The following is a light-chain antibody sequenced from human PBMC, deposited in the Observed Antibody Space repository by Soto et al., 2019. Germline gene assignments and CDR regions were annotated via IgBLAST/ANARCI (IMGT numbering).Light chain of an antibody. CDR2: DAS. CDR1: QSVSMW. V-gene: IGKV1-5*01. CDR3: QQYNGYSTWT. J-gene: IGKJ1*01. Sequence: TQRTQSPSTLSASVRDTVSTTCLASQSVSMWLAWYQQKPGKAPKVLIWDASSLQRGVPSRFSGSGSGTDFTLTISCLQPDDFATYYCQQYNGYSTWTFGQGSKVDIK.